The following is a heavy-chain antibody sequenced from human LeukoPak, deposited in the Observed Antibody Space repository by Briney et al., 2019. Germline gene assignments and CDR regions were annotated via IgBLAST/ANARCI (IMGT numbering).Heavy chain of an antibody. CDR1: GYSISSGYY. J-gene: IGHJ4*02. D-gene: IGHD2-15*01. Sequence: SETLSLTCAVSGYSISSGYYWGWIRQPPGKGLEWIGSIYHSGSTYYNPSLKSRVTISVDTSKNQFSLKLSSVTAVDTAVYYCARVNTSIVVVVAAMGYFDYWGQGTLVTVSS. V-gene: IGHV4-38-2*01. CDR2: IYHSGST. CDR3: ARVNTSIVVVVAAMGYFDY.